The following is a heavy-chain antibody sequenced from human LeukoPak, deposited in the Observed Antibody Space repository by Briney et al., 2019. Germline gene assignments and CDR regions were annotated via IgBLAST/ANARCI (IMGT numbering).Heavy chain of an antibody. J-gene: IGHJ3*02. CDR3: SRLNEGASVVPAFGI. D-gene: IGHD3-22*01. CDR1: GFSFSTSG. CDR2: IRSKVHSYAT. V-gene: IGHV3-73*01. Sequence: GGSLKLSCAASGFSFSTSGIHWVRQASGEGLECVGRIRSKVHSYATAYAASVKGRFTISRDDSKNTSYLQMDSLKTEDTATYYCSRLNEGASVVPAFGIWGQGTMVTVSS.